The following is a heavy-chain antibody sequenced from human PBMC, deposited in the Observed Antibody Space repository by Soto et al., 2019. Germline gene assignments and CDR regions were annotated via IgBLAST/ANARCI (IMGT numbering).Heavy chain of an antibody. J-gene: IGHJ4*02. Sequence: EVQLLESGGDLVQPGGSLRLSCAASGFTFITSVLNWVRQAPGKGLEWLSAITDSGNTYYADSVKGRFTVSRDNSKNTLYLQINSLRADDTAVYYCARDPGQWGQGTLVTVSS. V-gene: IGHV3-23*01. D-gene: IGHD7-27*01. CDR2: ITDSGNT. CDR3: ARDPGQ. CDR1: GFTFITSV.